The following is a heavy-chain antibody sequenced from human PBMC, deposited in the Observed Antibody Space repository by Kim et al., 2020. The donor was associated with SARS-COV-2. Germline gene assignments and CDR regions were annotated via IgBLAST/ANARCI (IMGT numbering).Heavy chain of an antibody. CDR3: ARHGGTRIFVFAVDI. CDR2: IYYSGST. CDR1: GGSISSYY. Sequence: SETLSLTCTVSGGSISSYYWSWIRQPPGKGLEWIGYIYYSGSTNYNPSLKSRVTISVDTSKNQFSLKLSSVTAADTAVYYCARHGGTRIFVFAVDIWGQGTMVTVSS. V-gene: IGHV4-59*08. D-gene: IGHD2-15*01. J-gene: IGHJ3*02.